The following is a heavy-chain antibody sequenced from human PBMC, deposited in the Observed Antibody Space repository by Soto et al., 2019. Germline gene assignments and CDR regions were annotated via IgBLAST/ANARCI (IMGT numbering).Heavy chain of an antibody. CDR1: RGSISSNY. D-gene: IGHD3-22*01. CDR2: IYYSGST. J-gene: IGHJ4*02. V-gene: IGHV4-59*01. CDR3: ARNYYDSSGYYYERYYFDY. Sequence: PSETLSLTCTVSRGSISSNYWSWIRQPPGKGLEWIGYIYYSGSTNYNPSLKSRVTISVDTSKNQFSLKLSSVTATDTAVYYCARNYYDSSGYYYERYYFDYWGQGTLVTVSS.